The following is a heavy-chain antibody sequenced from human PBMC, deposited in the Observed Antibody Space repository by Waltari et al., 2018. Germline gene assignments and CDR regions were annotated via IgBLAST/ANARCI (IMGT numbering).Heavy chain of an antibody. Sequence: QVQLVQSGAEAKKPGSSVRVSCRASGGTFTSDSVNWVQQAPGKGLEWMGRIMPDISETKYAVKFQGRITITADKSTGTVYMELSSLRSDDTAVYYCAGGDGGYYYYKMDVWGQGTTVTVSS. J-gene: IGHJ6*03. CDR1: GGTFTSDS. CDR2: IMPDISET. CDR3: AGGDGGYYYYKMDV. D-gene: IGHD3-10*01. V-gene: IGHV1-69*02.